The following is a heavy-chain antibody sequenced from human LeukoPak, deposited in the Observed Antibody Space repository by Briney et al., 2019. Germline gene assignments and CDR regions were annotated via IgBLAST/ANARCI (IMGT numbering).Heavy chain of an antibody. Sequence: HPGGSLRLSCAASEFTFSSYAIHWIRQAPGKGLEWVSYISNSDGTTYYADFVRGRFTISRDNAKKSLYLQMNSLTVEDTAVYYCARGGSYSCLDYWGQGTLVTVSS. CDR1: EFTFSSYA. V-gene: IGHV3-48*04. J-gene: IGHJ4*02. CDR3: ARGGSYSCLDY. D-gene: IGHD3-10*01. CDR2: ISNSDGTT.